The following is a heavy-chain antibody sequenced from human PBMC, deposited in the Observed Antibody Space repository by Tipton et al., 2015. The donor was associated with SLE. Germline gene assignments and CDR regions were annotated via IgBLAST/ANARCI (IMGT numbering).Heavy chain of an antibody. CDR3: ATDGASFDY. V-gene: IGHV3-13*01. CDR2: IGTAGDT. J-gene: IGHJ4*02. Sequence: SLRLSCAASGFTFSSYDMHWVRQATGKGLEWVSAIGTAGDTYYPGSVKGRFTISRDKSKNTLYLQMNSLRVEDTALYYCATDGASFDYWGQGTLVTVSS. D-gene: IGHD3-10*01. CDR1: GFTFSSYD.